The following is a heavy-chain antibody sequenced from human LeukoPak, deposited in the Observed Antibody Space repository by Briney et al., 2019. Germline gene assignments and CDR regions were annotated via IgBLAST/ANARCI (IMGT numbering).Heavy chain of an antibody. CDR3: PSRGCGECYCYPHYYYYYSMDV. V-gene: IGHV4-59*08. D-gene: IGHD2-15*01. CDR2: SYHTGST. J-gene: IGHJ6*02. CDR1: GGSISRYY. Sequence: KPSETLSLTCSVSGGSISRYYWNWIRQPPGKGLEWIGYSYHTGSTSYNPSLKSRVTISRDTSNNQFSLKLTSVTAADTAVYYCPSRGCGECYCYPHYYYYYSMDVWGQGTTVTVSS.